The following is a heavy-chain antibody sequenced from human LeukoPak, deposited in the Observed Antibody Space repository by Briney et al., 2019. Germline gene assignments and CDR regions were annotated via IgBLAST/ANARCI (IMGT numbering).Heavy chain of an antibody. CDR2: IYKSGST. CDR3: ARGGVGYYYMDV. J-gene: IGHJ6*03. D-gene: IGHD3-16*01. CDR1: DGSISTHY. Sequence: PSQTLSLTYSVSDGSISTHYWTWIRQPPGKGREWIGYIYKSGSTKYNPFLKSRVSFSLDTTKNPLSLKLTSVTAADTAVYYCARGGVGYYYMDVWGKGTTVIVSS. V-gene: IGHV4-59*11.